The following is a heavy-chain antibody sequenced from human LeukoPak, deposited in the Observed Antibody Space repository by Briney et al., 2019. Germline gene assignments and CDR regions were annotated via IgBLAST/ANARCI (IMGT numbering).Heavy chain of an antibody. CDR3: AIGGRITMIVVDDDAFDI. CDR1: GGSISSYY. D-gene: IGHD3-22*01. J-gene: IGHJ3*02. V-gene: IGHV4-59*01. Sequence: SETLSLTCTVSGGSISSYYWSWIRQPPGKGLEWIGYIYYSGSTNYNPSLKSRVTISVDTSKNQFSLKLSSVTAADTAVYYCAIGGRITMIVVDDDAFDIWGQGTMVTVSS. CDR2: IYYSGST.